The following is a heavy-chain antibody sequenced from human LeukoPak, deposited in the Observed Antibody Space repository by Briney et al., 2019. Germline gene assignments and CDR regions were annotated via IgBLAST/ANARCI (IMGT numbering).Heavy chain of an antibody. CDR1: GGSISSHY. Sequence: PSETLSLTCTVSGGSISSHYWSWIRQPPGKGLEWIAYIYYTGTSNYNPSLKSRVTISVDTSKNQISLRLSSVTGADTAVYYCARQGIDAFDIWGQGTLVTVSS. V-gene: IGHV4-59*08. CDR3: ARQGIDAFDI. CDR2: IYYTGTS. J-gene: IGHJ3*02.